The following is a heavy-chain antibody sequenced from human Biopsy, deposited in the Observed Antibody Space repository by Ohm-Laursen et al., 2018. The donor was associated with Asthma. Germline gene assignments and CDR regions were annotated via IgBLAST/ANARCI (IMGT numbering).Heavy chain of an antibody. D-gene: IGHD2-21*02. J-gene: IGHJ6*02. CDR1: GFTFSSYA. CDR3: ASYEVVTSILPLDV. Sequence: SLRLSCAASGFTFSSYAMSWVRQPPGKGLEWVSAISGSGGSTYYADSVKGRFTISRDNSKNTLYLQMNSLRAEDTAVYYCASYEVVTSILPLDVWGQGTTVTVSS. V-gene: IGHV3-23*01. CDR2: ISGSGGST.